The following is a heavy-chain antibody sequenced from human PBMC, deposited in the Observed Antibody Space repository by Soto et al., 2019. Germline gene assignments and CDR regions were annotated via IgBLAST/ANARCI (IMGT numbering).Heavy chain of an antibody. J-gene: IGHJ4*02. V-gene: IGHV3-23*01. CDR3: AKAQDIVVVVAAPPAFDY. CDR2: ISGSGGST. D-gene: IGHD2-15*01. Sequence: EVQLLESGGGLVQPGGSLRLSCAASGFTFSSYAMSWVRQAPGKGLEWVSAISGSGGSTYYADSVKGRFTISRDNSKNRLYLQMNRLRAEDTAVYYCAKAQDIVVVVAAPPAFDYWGQGTLVTVSS. CDR1: GFTFSSYA.